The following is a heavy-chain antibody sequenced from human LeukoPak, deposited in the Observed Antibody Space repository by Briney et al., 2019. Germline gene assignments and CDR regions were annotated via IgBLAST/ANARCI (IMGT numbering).Heavy chain of an antibody. Sequence: GGSLRLSCAASGFTFTNYWMHWVRQVPGKGLVWVSDVNSDGTRTRYADFVQGRFTISRDNAKNTLSLQMNSLRDEDTAVYYCARDGMTYGRHFDYWGQGALVTVSS. CDR3: ARDGMTYGRHFDY. V-gene: IGHV3-74*01. CDR1: GFTFTNYW. J-gene: IGHJ4*02. CDR2: VNSDGTRT. D-gene: IGHD3-10*01.